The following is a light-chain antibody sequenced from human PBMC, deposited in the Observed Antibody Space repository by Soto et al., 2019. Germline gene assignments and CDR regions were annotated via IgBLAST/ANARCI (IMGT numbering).Light chain of an antibody. Sequence: QSALTQPPSVSGTPRQRVTISCSGSFSNIGSSSVNWYQQFPGTAPKLLMYNDNQWPSGVPDRFSGSRSGTSASLAISGLQSEDEADYFCAAWDVSLNGHYAFGTGTKVTVL. J-gene: IGLJ1*01. V-gene: IGLV1-44*01. CDR3: AAWDVSLNGHYA. CDR1: FSNIGSSS. CDR2: NDN.